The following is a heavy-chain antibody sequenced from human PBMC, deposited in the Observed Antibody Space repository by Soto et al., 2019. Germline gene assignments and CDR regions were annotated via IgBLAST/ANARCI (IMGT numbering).Heavy chain of an antibody. V-gene: IGHV1-8*01. CDR2: MNPNSGNT. J-gene: IGHJ6*02. D-gene: IGHD5-18*01. CDR1: GYTFTSYV. Sequence: ASVKVSCKASGYTFTSYVINWVRQATGQGLEWMGWMNPNSGNTGYAQKFQGRVTMTRNTSISTAYMELSSLRSEDTAVYYCARAVGGYSYGHAGDYYYYGMDVWGQGTTVTVSS. CDR3: ARAVGGYSYGHAGDYYYYGMDV.